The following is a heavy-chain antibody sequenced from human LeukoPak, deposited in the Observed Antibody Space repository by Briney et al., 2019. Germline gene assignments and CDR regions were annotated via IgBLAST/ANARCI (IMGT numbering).Heavy chain of an antibody. D-gene: IGHD6-13*01. Sequence: ASVKVSCKASGYTFTNDDISWVRQAPGQGLEWMGWISAYNGNTDYAQKLQGRVTMTTDTSTSTAYMELRSLRSDDTAVYYCAREIAAAGTEYFQHWGQGTLVTVSS. CDR2: ISAYNGNT. J-gene: IGHJ1*01. CDR3: AREIAAAGTEYFQH. V-gene: IGHV1-18*01. CDR1: GYTFTNDD.